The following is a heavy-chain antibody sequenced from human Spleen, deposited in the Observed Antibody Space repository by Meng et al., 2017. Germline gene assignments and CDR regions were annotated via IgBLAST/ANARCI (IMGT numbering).Heavy chain of an antibody. CDR1: GFTFDDYT. D-gene: IGHD3-22*01. J-gene: IGHJ6*02. CDR2: ITWDGGTT. CDR3: ARYYYDSGGYYSGYYYHGMDV. Sequence: GGSLRLSCAASGFTFDDYTIHWVRQPPGKGLEWVSLITWDGGTTYYASSVKGRFTISRDNAKSSLYLQMNSLRAEDTTVYYCARYYYDSGGYYSGYYYHGMDVWGQGTTVTVSS. V-gene: IGHV3-43*01.